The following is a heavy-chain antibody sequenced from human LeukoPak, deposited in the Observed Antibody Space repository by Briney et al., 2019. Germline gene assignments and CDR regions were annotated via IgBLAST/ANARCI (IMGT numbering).Heavy chain of an antibody. V-gene: IGHV3-30*04. Sequence: GRSLRLSCTASGVTLSNYAMHWVRRPPGRGLEWVAVISFDGTNKYYGDSVEGRFSVSRDNSKNTSYLQMNSLRPDDTAMYYCATDYGDYEPIDYWGQGTLVTVSS. J-gene: IGHJ4*02. CDR2: ISFDGTNK. CDR1: GVTLSNYA. D-gene: IGHD4-17*01. CDR3: ATDYGDYEPIDY.